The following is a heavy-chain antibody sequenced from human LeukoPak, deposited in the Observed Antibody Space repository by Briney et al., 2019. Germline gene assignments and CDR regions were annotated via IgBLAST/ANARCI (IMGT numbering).Heavy chain of an antibody. D-gene: IGHD3-10*01. Sequence: PGGSLRLSCAASGFTFSSYAMHWVRQAPGKGLEWVAVISYDGSNKYYADSVKGRFTISRDNSKNTLYLQMNSLRAEDTAVYHCARDTRNYYGSGSPGVVDYWGQGTLVTVSS. CDR2: ISYDGSNK. J-gene: IGHJ4*02. V-gene: IGHV3-30-3*01. CDR3: ARDTRNYYGSGSPGVVDY. CDR1: GFTFSSYA.